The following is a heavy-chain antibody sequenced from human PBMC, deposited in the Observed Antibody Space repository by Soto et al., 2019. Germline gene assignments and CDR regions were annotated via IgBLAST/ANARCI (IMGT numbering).Heavy chain of an antibody. D-gene: IGHD3-22*01. CDR3: ATATHIRIDSSPQSDGIDV. Sequence: ASVKVSCKVSGYTLTKLGMHWVRQAPGKGLEWMGGFDPEDGETIYAQKFQGRVTMTEGTSTDTAYMELSSLRSEDTAVYYCATATHIRIDSSPQSDGIDVWGQGTTVTVSS. CDR1: GYTLTKLG. J-gene: IGHJ6*02. CDR2: FDPEDGET. V-gene: IGHV1-24*01.